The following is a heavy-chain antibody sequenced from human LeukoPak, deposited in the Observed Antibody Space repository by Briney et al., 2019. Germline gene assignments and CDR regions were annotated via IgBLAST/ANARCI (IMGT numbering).Heavy chain of an antibody. CDR2: ISADGGST. CDR3: ARVNVCPRCHFDY. CDR1: GFTFSSYW. J-gene: IGHJ4*02. V-gene: IGHV3-74*01. D-gene: IGHD3-16*01. Sequence: GGSLRLSCAASGFTFSSYWMHWVRQAPGKGLVGVSRISADGGSTIYADSEKGRFTISRANAKNTLYLQINTLSADDTAVYYCARVNVCPRCHFDYWGQGTLVTVSS.